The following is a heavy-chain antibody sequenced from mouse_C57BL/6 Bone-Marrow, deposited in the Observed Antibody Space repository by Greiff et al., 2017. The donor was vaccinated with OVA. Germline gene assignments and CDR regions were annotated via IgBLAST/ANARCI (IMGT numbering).Heavy chain of an antibody. CDR1: GFTFSSYA. V-gene: IGHV5-4*03. CDR3: ARVGYYDYDYAMDY. J-gene: IGHJ4*01. D-gene: IGHD2-4*01. CDR2: ISDGGSYT. Sequence: EVKLVESGGGLVKPGGSLKLSCAASGFTFSSYAMSWVRQTPEKRLEWVATISDGGSYTYYPDNVQGRFTISRDNATNNLYLQMSHLKSEDTAMYYCARVGYYDYDYAMDYWGQGTSVTVSS.